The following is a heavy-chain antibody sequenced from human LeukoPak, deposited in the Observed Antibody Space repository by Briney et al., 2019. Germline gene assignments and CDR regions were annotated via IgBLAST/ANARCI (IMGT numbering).Heavy chain of an antibody. D-gene: IGHD5-24*01. CDR3: ARDRDGYPPEFSY. J-gene: IGHJ4*02. Sequence: PGGSLRLSCAASGFSFSDYLMDWVRQAPGKGPEWVSSISSSSSYIYYADSVKGRFTISRDNAKNSLYLQMNSLRAEDTAVYYCARDRDGYPPEFSYWGQGTLVTVSS. CDR2: ISSSSSYI. CDR1: GFSFSDYL. V-gene: IGHV3-21*01.